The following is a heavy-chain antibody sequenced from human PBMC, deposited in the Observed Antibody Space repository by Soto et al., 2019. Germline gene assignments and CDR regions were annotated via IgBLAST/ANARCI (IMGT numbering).Heavy chain of an antibody. CDR1: GYTFTSYD. D-gene: IGHD3-9*01. CDR3: ARDEGGYDILTGYYKAHHFDY. V-gene: IGHV1-8*01. J-gene: IGHJ4*02. CDR2: MNPNSGNT. Sequence: GASVKVSCKASGYTFTSYDINWVRQATGQGLEWMGWMNPNSGNTGYAQKFQGRVTMTRNTSISTAYMDLRSLTSDDTAVYYCARDEGGYDILTGYYKAHHFDYWGQGVPVTVSS.